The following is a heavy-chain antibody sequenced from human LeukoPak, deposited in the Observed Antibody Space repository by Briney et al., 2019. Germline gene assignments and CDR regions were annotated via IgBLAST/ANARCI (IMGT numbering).Heavy chain of an antibody. CDR2: ISSSSSYI. CDR1: GFTFSDYS. CDR3: ARRAGAYSHPYDY. Sequence: GGSLRLSCAASGFTFSDYSMNWVRQAPGKGLEWVSSISSSSSYIFYADSVRGRFSISRDNAKNSLYLQMNSLRAEDTAVYYCARRAGAYSHPYDYWGQGTLVTVSS. J-gene: IGHJ4*02. D-gene: IGHD4/OR15-4a*01. V-gene: IGHV3-21*01.